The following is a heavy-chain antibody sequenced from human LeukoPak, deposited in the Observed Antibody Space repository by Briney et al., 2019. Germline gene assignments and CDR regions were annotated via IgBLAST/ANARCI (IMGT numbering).Heavy chain of an antibody. V-gene: IGHV4-4*07. Sequence: PSETLSLTCTVSGDSISSYYWSWIRQPAGKGLEWLGRIYTSGSNNYNPSLKSRVTMSVDTSKNQFSLKLSSVTAADTAVYYCARGGRYDFWSGSDYYYYGMDVWGQGTTVTVSS. CDR3: ARGGRYDFWSGSDYYYYGMDV. CDR1: GDSISSYY. D-gene: IGHD3-3*01. CDR2: IYTSGSN. J-gene: IGHJ6*02.